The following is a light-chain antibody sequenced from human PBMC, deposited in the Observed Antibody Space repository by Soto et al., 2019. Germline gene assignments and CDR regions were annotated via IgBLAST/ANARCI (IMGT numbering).Light chain of an antibody. CDR3: QQYYSTPLT. V-gene: IGKV1-12*01. CDR2: TAS. J-gene: IGKJ4*01. Sequence: DIQMTQSPSSVSASVGDRVTITCRASQGVSTWLAWYQQKPGKAPNLLIYTASSLQSGVPSRFSGSGSGTDFTLTINGLQPEDVAVYYCQQYYSTPLTFGGGTKVEIK. CDR1: QGVSTW.